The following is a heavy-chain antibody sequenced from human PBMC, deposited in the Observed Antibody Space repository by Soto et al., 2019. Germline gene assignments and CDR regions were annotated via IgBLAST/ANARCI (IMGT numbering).Heavy chain of an antibody. CDR3: AKDRRASGWLVYYFDY. V-gene: IGHV3-30*18. CDR1: GFTFSSYG. Sequence: GGSLRLSCAASGFTFSSYGMHWVRQAPGKGLEWVAVISYDGSNKYYADSVKGRFTISRDNSKNTLYLQMNSLRAEDTAVYYCAKDRRASGWLVYYFDYWGQGTLVTVSS. CDR2: ISYDGSNK. D-gene: IGHD6-19*01. J-gene: IGHJ4*02.